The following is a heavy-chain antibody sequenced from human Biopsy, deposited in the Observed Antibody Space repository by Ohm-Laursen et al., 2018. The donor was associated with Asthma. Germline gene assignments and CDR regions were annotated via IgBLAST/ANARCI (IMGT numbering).Heavy chain of an antibody. D-gene: IGHD1-26*01. V-gene: IGHV3-30-3*01. CDR2: ISYDGSSI. CDR1: RFTYE. Sequence: SLRLSCAASRFTYEMHWVRQAPGKGLEWVAVISYDGSSIYYSDSVQGRFIISRDNSKNTLYLQMNSLRVEDTAIYFCAKDKVGAANSYQYGMDVWGQGTTVTVSS. J-gene: IGHJ6*02. CDR3: AKDKVGAANSYQYGMDV.